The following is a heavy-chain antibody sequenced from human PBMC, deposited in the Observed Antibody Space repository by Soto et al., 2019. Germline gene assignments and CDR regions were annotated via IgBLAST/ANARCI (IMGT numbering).Heavy chain of an antibody. CDR3: ARGIRCRGYCFGSFTFDY. CDR2: INHSRST. V-gene: IGHV4-34*01. CDR1: GGSFSGYY. D-gene: IGHD2-21*01. J-gene: IGHJ4*02. Sequence: PSETLSLTCAVDGGSFSGYYWNWIRQPPGKGLEWIGEINHSRSTNYNPSLKSRVTISVETSKNQFSLKLSSVTAADKAVYYCARGIRCRGYCFGSFTFDYWGQVPLATVS.